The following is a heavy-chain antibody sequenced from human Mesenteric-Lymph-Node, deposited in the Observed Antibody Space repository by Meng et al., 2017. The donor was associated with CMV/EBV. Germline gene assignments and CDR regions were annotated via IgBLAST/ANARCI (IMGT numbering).Heavy chain of an antibody. CDR3: ARDSIVGATY. D-gene: IGHD1-26*01. V-gene: IGHV3-7*04. CDR2: IKHDGSET. CDR1: GFTFSDYW. J-gene: IGHJ4*02. Sequence: LSCAASGFTFSDYWMSWVRQAPGKGLEWVANIKHDGSETFYVDSVKGRFTISRDNAKNSLFLLMNSLRAEDTAVYYCARDSIVGATYWGQGTLVTVSS.